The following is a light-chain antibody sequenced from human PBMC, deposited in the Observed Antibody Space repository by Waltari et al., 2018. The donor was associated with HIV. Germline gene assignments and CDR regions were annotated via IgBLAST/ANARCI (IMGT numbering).Light chain of an antibody. Sequence: SFVLTQPPSVSEAPGKTARVTCGGSNIGSEAVNWYQQKPGQAPVLVIYDNNDRPSGIPERFSGSNSGNTATLTISRVGAGDEADYYCQVWDSSSDHVVFGGGTKLTVL. V-gene: IGLV3-21*04. CDR1: NIGSEA. CDR3: QVWDSSSDHVV. CDR2: DNN. J-gene: IGLJ2*01.